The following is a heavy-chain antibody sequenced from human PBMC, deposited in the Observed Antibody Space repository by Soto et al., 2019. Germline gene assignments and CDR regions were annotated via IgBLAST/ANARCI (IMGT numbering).Heavy chain of an antibody. D-gene: IGHD3-10*01. CDR1: GGSFSGYY. Sequence: NPSETLSLTCAVYGGSFSGYYWSWIRQPPGKGLEWIGEINHSGSTNYNPSLKSRVTISVDTSKNQFSLKLSSVTAADTAVYYCARGGYYGSGSYYKAYYYYYGMDVWGQGTTVTVSS. J-gene: IGHJ6*02. CDR3: ARGGYYGSGSYYKAYYYYYGMDV. V-gene: IGHV4-34*01. CDR2: INHSGST.